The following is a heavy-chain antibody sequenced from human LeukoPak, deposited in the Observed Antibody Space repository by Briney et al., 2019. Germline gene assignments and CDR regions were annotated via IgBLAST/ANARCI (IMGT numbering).Heavy chain of an antibody. Sequence: GGSLRLSCAASGFDFQNHVIHWVRQVPGKGLEWVAVISHHVNVKFYADSVKGRLTISRDNSAKTVYLHMNSLRAEDTAVYYCASGAIVGARGADNWGQGTLVTVSS. V-gene: IGHV3-30-3*01. D-gene: IGHD1-26*01. J-gene: IGHJ4*02. CDR3: ASGAIVGARGADN. CDR1: GFDFQNHV. CDR2: ISHHVNVK.